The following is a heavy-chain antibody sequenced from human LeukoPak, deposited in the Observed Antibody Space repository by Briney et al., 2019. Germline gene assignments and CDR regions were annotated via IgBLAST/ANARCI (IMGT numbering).Heavy chain of an antibody. J-gene: IGHJ4*02. CDR1: GFTFSSYS. CDR3: ARGSPEQPLMY. V-gene: IGHV3-48*01. D-gene: IGHD6-13*01. CDR2: ISSSSSTI. Sequence: PGGSLRLSCAASGFTFSSYSMNWVRQAPGKGLEWVSYISSSSSTIYYADSVKGRFTISRDNAKNSLYLQTNSLRAEDTAVYYCARGSPEQPLMYWGQGTLVTVSS.